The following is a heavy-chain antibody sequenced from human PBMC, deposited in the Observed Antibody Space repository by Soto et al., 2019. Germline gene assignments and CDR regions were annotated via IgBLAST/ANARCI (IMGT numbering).Heavy chain of an antibody. CDR1: GFTFSSHN. Sequence: EVQLVESGGGLVKPGGSLRLSCAASGFTFSSHNINWVRQAPGKGLEWVSSISSSSSYIYYADSVKGRFTISGDNAKNLLYLQMNSLRAEDTAVYYCARLDRGSLDYWGRGTLVTVSS. V-gene: IGHV3-21*01. CDR2: ISSSSSYI. CDR3: ARLDRGSLDY. J-gene: IGHJ4*02. D-gene: IGHD6-25*01.